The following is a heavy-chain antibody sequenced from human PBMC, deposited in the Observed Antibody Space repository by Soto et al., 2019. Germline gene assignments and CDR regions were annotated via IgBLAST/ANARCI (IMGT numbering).Heavy chain of an antibody. V-gene: IGHV3-23*01. CDR1: GYSISSGYY. CDR2: ISGSGGST. Sequence: ETLSLTCAVSGYSISSGYYWGWIRQPPGKGLEWVSAISGSGGSTYYAGSVKGRFTIPRDNSKNALYLQMNSLRAEDPAVYYCAKGRGGYDYAFDYWGQRTLVTVSS. D-gene: IGHD5-12*01. CDR3: AKGRGGYDYAFDY. J-gene: IGHJ4*02.